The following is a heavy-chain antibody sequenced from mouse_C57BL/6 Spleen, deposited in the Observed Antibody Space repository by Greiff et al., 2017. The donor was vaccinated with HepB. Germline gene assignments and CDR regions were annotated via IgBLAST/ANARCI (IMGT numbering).Heavy chain of an antibody. J-gene: IGHJ2*01. D-gene: IGHD4-1*01. CDR3: ARGLGYFDY. V-gene: IGHV5-16*01. CDR2: INYDGSST. Sequence: EVQLVESEGGLVQPGSSMKLSCTASGFTFSDYYMAWVRQVPEKGLEWVANINYDGSSTYYLDSLKSRFIISRDNAKNILYLQMSSLKSEDTATYYCARGLGYFDYLGQGTTLTVSS. CDR1: GFTFSDYY.